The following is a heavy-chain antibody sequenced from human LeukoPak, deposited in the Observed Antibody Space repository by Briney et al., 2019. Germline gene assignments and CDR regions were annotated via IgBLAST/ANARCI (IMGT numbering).Heavy chain of an antibody. CDR3: AKQLGYCSDGSCYFPY. Sequence: GGSLRLSCAASGFTFSSYAMHWVRQAPGKGLEWVAVISYDGSNKYYADSVKGRFTISRDNSKDTLYLQMNSLRAEDTAVYYCAKQLGYCSDGSCYFPYWGQGTLVTVSS. CDR1: GFTFSSYA. V-gene: IGHV3-30-3*02. D-gene: IGHD2-15*01. CDR2: ISYDGSNK. J-gene: IGHJ4*02.